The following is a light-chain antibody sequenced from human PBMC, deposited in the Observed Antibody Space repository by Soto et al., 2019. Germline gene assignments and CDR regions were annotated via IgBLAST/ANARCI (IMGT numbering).Light chain of an antibody. Sequence: QSVLTQPPSVSGAPGQRVTISCTGNSSNIGAGYDVHWYQQLPGKAPKLLIFGNSHRPSGVPDRFFGSKSGTSASLAITGLQAEDEADYYCCSYAGSYTFGGGTKLTVL. CDR2: GNS. CDR3: CSYAGSYT. V-gene: IGLV1-40*01. CDR1: SSNIGAGYD. J-gene: IGLJ2*01.